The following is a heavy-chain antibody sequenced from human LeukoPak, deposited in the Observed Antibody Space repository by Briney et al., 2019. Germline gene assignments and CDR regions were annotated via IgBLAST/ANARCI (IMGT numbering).Heavy chain of an antibody. V-gene: IGHV3-66*01. Sequence: GGSLRLSCAASGFTVSSNYMSWVRQAPGKGLEWVSVIYSGGSTYYADSVKGRFTTSRDNSKNTLYLQMNSLRAEDTAVYYCARDFGDWLFVFDYWGQGTLVTVSS. CDR1: GFTVSSNY. CDR3: ARDFGDWLFVFDY. CDR2: IYSGGST. D-gene: IGHD3/OR15-3a*01. J-gene: IGHJ4*02.